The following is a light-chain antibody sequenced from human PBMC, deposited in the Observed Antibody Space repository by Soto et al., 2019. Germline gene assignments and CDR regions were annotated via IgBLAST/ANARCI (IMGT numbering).Light chain of an antibody. CDR2: GNN. Sequence: QSVLTQSPSAPRTPGQRVTISCSGSSSNIGSTTVNWYQQLPGTAPKLLIYGNNQRPSGVPDRFSGSKSGTSASLAISGLQSEDEADYYCAAWDDSLYGYVFGTGTKVTVL. CDR1: SSNIGSTT. V-gene: IGLV1-44*01. J-gene: IGLJ1*01. CDR3: AAWDDSLYGYV.